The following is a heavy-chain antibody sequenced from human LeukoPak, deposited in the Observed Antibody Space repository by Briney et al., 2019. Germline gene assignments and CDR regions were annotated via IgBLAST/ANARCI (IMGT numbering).Heavy chain of an antibody. Sequence: LSGGTLRLSCAASGFTFSNHGMNWVRQAPGKGLEWVSGISPSGDITYYADSVKGRFTISRDNSKNTLYLEVISLTAEDTAVYYCAKDDAWLRFGEWSQGTLVTVSS. D-gene: IGHD3-10*01. CDR3: AKDDAWLRFGE. CDR2: ISPSGDIT. CDR1: GFTFSNHG. V-gene: IGHV3-23*01. J-gene: IGHJ4*02.